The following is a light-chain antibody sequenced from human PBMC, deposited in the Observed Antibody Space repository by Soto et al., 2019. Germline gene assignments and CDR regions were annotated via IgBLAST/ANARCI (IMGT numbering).Light chain of an antibody. J-gene: IGLJ1*01. CDR1: SSDVGNYNY. V-gene: IGLV2-14*01. Sequence: QSALTQPASVSGSPGQSITISCTGTSSDVGNYNYVSWYQQHPGKAPKLMIYEVNNRPSGVSNRFSGSKSGNTASLTISGLQAEDEADYYCSSFTPTSTYVFGPGTKVTVL. CDR2: EVN. CDR3: SSFTPTSTYV.